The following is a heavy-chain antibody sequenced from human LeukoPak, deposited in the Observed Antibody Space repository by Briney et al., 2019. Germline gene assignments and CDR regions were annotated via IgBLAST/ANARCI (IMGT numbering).Heavy chain of an antibody. CDR2: IKQDGSEK. Sequence: GGSLRLSCVASGFTFSSRDWMTWVRQAPGKGLEWVANIKQDGSEKNYVDSVKGRFTISRDNAKNSLYLQMNSLRAEDTAAYYCARDGEMATTKGYWGQGTLVTVSS. J-gene: IGHJ4*02. CDR1: GFTFSSRDW. V-gene: IGHV3-7*01. D-gene: IGHD5-24*01. CDR3: ARDGEMATTKGY.